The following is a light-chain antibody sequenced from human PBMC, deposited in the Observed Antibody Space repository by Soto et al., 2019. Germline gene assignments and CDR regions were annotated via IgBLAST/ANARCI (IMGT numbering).Light chain of an antibody. Sequence: DIQMTQSPSTLSASVGDRVTITSPASQSISSWLAWYQQKPGKAPKLLIYKAFSLESGVPSRFSGSGSGTEFTLTSSSLQPDGFETYYCQQYKSLYTFGQGTKLEIK. CDR1: QSISSW. J-gene: IGKJ2*01. CDR3: QQYKSLYT. V-gene: IGKV1-5*03. CDR2: KAF.